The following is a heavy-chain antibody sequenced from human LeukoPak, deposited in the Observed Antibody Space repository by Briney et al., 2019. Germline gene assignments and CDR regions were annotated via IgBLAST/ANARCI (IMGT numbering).Heavy chain of an antibody. CDR3: VREIFGLDY. CDR1: GFTFSSYE. D-gene: IGHD3-10*01. CDR2: INRDGSKK. Sequence: QPGGSLRLSCAASGFTFSSYEMNWVRQAPGKGLEWVANINRDGSKKYYVDSVKGRFTISRDNAKNSLYLQMNSLRAEDAAVYYCVREIFGLDYWGQGTLVTVSS. J-gene: IGHJ4*02. V-gene: IGHV3-7*01.